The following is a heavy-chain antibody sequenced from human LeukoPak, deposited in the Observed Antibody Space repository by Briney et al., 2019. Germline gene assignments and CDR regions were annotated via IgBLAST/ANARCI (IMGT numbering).Heavy chain of an antibody. CDR3: ARDSGPD. J-gene: IGHJ4*02. CDR2: ISVYNGHT. D-gene: IGHD7-27*01. Sequence: ASVKVSCKASGYTFASYGISWVRQAPGQGLEWMGRISVYNGHTHYAQKFQGRVTLTTDTSTSTAYMELSSLRSEDTAVYYCARDSGPDWGQGTLVTVSS. CDR1: GYTFASYG. V-gene: IGHV1-18*01.